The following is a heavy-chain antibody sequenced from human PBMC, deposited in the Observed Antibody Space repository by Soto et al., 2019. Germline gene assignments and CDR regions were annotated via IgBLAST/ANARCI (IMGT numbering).Heavy chain of an antibody. V-gene: IGHV3-15*01. J-gene: IGHJ4*02. CDR3: TTVDDDF. CDR1: GFTFSNAW. CDR2: IKIKSDGGTT. Sequence: GGSRRRSWAASGFTFSNAWMSWGRQAPGKGLEWVGRIKIKSDGGTTDYAAPVKGRFTISRDDSKNTLYLQMNSLKTEDTAVYYCTTVDDDFWGPGTLVTVSS.